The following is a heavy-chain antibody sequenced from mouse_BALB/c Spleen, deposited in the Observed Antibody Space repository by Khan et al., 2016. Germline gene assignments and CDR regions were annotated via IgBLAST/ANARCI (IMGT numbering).Heavy chain of an antibody. V-gene: IGHV8-12*01. CDR1: GFSLSTSGMG. Sequence: QVTLKESGPGILQPSQTFSLTCSFSGFSLSTSGMGVSWIRQPSGKGLEWLTHIYWDDDKRYNPSLKSRLTISKDTSSNQVFLKITSVDTADAATYFCARRGGDYFDYWGQGTTLTVSS. J-gene: IGHJ2*01. CDR3: ARRGGDYFDY. CDR2: IYWDDDK.